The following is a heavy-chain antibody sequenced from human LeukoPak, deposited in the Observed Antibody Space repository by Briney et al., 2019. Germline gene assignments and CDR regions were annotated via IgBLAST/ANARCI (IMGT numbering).Heavy chain of an antibody. CDR2: INHSGST. J-gene: IGHJ4*02. V-gene: IGHV4-34*01. D-gene: IGHD5-18*01. CDR1: GGSFSGYY. CDR3: ARGRARGYSYGYISLYY. Sequence: SETLSLTCAVYGGSFSGYYWSWIRQPPGEGLEWIGEINHSGSTNYNPSLKSRVTISVDTSKNQFSLKLSSVTAADTAVYYCARGRARGYSYGYISLYYWGQGTLVTVSS.